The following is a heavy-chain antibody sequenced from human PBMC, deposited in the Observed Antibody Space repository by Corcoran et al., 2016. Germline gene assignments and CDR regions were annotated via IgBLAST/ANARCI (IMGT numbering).Heavy chain of an antibody. D-gene: IGHD3-10*01. CDR3: ARDRGTLRDAFDI. CDR2: IWYDGSNK. V-gene: IGHV3-33*01. J-gene: IGHJ3*02. Sequence: QVQLVESGGGVVQPGRSLRLSCAASGFTFSSYGMHWVRQAPGKGLEWVAVIWYDGSNKYYADSVKGRFTISRDNSKNTLYLQMNSLRAEDTAVYYGARDRGTLRDAFDIWGQGTMVTVSS. CDR1: GFTFSSYG.